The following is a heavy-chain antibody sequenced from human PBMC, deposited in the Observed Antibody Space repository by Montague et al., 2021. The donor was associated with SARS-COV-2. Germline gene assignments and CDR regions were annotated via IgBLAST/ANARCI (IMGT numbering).Heavy chain of an antibody. CDR2: IYYSGST. CDR3: ARAFTDWLRYYGMDV. V-gene: IGHV4-39*01. J-gene: IGHJ6*02. CDR1: GGSISSSSYY. Sequence: SETLSLTCTVSGGSISSSSYYWGWIRQPPGKGLEWIGSIYYSGSTYYNPSLKSRVTISVDTSKNQFSQKLSSVTAADTAVYYCARAFTDWLRYYGMDVWGQGTTVTVSS. D-gene: IGHD3-9*01.